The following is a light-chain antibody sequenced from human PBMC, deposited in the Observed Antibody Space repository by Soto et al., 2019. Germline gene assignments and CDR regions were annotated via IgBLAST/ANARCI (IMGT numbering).Light chain of an antibody. CDR1: QSLLHSNGYNY. CDR3: MQALQSPYT. Sequence: DIVMTQSPLSLPVTPGEPASISCRSSQSLLHSNGYNYLDWYLQKPGQSPQLLISLGSNRASGVPARFSGSGSATDFTLNIARVEAEDFGVYYCMQALQSPYTFGQGTKLENK. CDR2: LGS. J-gene: IGKJ2*01. V-gene: IGKV2-28*01.